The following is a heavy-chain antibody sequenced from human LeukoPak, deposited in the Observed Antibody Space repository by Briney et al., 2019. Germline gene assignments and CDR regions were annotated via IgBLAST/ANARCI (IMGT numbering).Heavy chain of an antibody. J-gene: IGHJ4*02. V-gene: IGHV1-2*02. CDR1: GYTFTGYY. CDR3: ARESCSGGSCYFDY. Sequence: ASVKVSCKASGYTFTGYYMHRVRQAPGQGLEWMGWINPNSGGTNYAQKFQGRVTMTRDTSISTAYMELSRLRSDDTAVYYCARESCSGGSCYFDYWGQGTLVTVSS. D-gene: IGHD2-15*01. CDR2: INPNSGGT.